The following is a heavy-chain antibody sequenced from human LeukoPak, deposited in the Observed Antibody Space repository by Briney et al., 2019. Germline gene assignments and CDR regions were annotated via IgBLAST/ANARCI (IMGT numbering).Heavy chain of an antibody. CDR3: ARVGYCSSASRYSPGAFDI. CDR2: IYDGGNT. D-gene: IGHD2-2*01. J-gene: IGHJ3*02. Sequence: SETLSLTCTVSGDSVSTTDYYWTWIRQPPGRGLEWIGYIYDGGNTYYNPPLKSRVTISVDTSNNQVSLKLRSVTAADTAVYYCARVGYCSSASRYSPGAFDIWGQGTMVTVFS. V-gene: IGHV4-30-4*01. CDR1: GDSVSTTDYY.